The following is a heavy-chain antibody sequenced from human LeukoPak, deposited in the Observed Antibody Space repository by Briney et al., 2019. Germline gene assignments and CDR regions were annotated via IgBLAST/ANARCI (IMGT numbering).Heavy chain of an antibody. Sequence: SETLSLTCAVYGGSFSGYYWSWIRQPPGKGLEWNGEINHSGSTNYNPSLKSRVTISVDTSKNQFSLKLSSVTAADTAVYYCARPHLRRDYYYYGMDVWGKGTTVTVSS. CDR1: GGSFSGYY. J-gene: IGHJ6*04. CDR2: INHSGST. V-gene: IGHV4-34*01. CDR3: ARPHLRRDYYYYGMDV.